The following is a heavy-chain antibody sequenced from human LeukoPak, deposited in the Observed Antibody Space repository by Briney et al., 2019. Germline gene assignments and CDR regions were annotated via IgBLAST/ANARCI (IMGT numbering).Heavy chain of an antibody. J-gene: IGHJ3*02. CDR1: GFTFSSYW. CDR2: INSDGSDT. Sequence: GGSLRLSCAASGFTFSSYWMHWVRQAPGKGLVWVSRINSDGSDTSYADSVKGRFTISRDNAKNTLYLQMNSLRAEDTAVYFCARKAVAGTFAFDIWGQGTMVTVSS. D-gene: IGHD6-19*01. CDR3: ARKAVAGTFAFDI. V-gene: IGHV3-74*01.